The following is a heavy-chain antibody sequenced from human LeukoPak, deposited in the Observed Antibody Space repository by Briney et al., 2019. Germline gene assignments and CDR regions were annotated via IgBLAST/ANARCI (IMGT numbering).Heavy chain of an antibody. Sequence: GESLKISCKGSGYSFTSHWLGWVRQMPGKGLEWMGNIYPDDSDTRYSPSFQGQVTISADMSISTAYLQWSSLKASDTAMYYCARRGSSGYYYSPGLTSFDYWGQGTLVTVSS. CDR2: IYPDDSDT. V-gene: IGHV5-51*01. CDR1: GYSFTSHW. CDR3: ARRGSSGYYYSPGLTSFDY. D-gene: IGHD3-22*01. J-gene: IGHJ4*02.